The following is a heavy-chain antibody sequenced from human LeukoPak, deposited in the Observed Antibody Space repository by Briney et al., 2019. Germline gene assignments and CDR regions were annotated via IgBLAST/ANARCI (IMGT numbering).Heavy chain of an antibody. D-gene: IGHD3-22*01. CDR1: GDSISSYY. V-gene: IGHV4-59*08. Sequence: SETLSLTCTVSGDSISSYYWSWIRQPPGKGLEWIGYIYYSGSTNYNPSLKSRVTISVDTSKNQFSLKLSSVTAADTAVYYCARHPPEGYYDSSGYYPEYFQHWGQGTLVTVSS. CDR2: IYYSGST. J-gene: IGHJ1*01. CDR3: ARHPPEGYYDSSGYYPEYFQH.